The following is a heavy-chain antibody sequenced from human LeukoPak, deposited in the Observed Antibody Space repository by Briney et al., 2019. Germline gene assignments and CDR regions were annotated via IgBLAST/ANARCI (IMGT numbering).Heavy chain of an antibody. CDR1: GFTFSFYA. J-gene: IGHJ5*02. V-gene: IGHV3-23*01. CDR3: AKEVVATGRWFDP. D-gene: IGHD2-15*01. CDR2: ISTVVGST. Sequence: PGGSLRLSCAAPGFTFSFYAMSWVRQAPGKGLEWVSGISTVVGSTYYADSVKGRFTISRDNSKNTLYLQMNSLRAEDTAVYYCAKEVVATGRWFDPWGQGTLVTVSS.